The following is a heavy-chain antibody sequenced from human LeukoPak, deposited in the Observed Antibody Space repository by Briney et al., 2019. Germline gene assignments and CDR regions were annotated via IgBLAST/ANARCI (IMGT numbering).Heavy chain of an antibody. Sequence: GGSLRLSCAASGFTFDDFAMHWVRQAPGKGLEWVSLITGDGGTTYYADSVKGRFTISRDNRKNSLYLQMNSLRTEDTALYYCAKDPSLYTSGWVDDWGQGTLVTVSS. CDR2: ITGDGGTT. J-gene: IGHJ4*02. CDR3: AKDPSLYTSGWVDD. D-gene: IGHD6-19*01. CDR1: GFTFDDFA. V-gene: IGHV3-43*02.